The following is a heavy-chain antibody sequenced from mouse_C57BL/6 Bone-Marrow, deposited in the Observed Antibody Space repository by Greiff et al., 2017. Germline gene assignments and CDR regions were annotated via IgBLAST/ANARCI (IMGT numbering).Heavy chain of an antibody. J-gene: IGHJ1*03. D-gene: IGHD2-2*01. Sequence: EVKLVESGGGLVQPGGSLKLSCAASGFTFSDYGMAWVRQAPRKGPEWVAFISNLAYSIYYADTVTGRFTISRENAKNTLYLEMSSRRSEDTAMYYCARHGYDGDGYFDVWGTGTTVTVSS. V-gene: IGHV5-15*01. CDR3: ARHGYDGDGYFDV. CDR2: ISNLAYSI. CDR1: GFTFSDYG.